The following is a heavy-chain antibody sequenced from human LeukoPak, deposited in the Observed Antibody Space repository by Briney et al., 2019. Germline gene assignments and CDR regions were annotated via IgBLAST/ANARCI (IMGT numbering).Heavy chain of an antibody. D-gene: IGHD6-13*01. CDR1: GFTFSSYA. V-gene: IGHV3-23*01. CDR3: AKDVGSSWPRFYYYYGMDV. Sequence: PGGSLRLSCAASGFTFSSYAMSWVRQAPGKGLEWASAISGSGGSAYYADSVKGRFTISRDNSKNTLYLQMNSLRAEDTAVYYCAKDVGSSWPRFYYYYGMDVWGQGTTVTVSS. J-gene: IGHJ6*02. CDR2: ISGSGGSA.